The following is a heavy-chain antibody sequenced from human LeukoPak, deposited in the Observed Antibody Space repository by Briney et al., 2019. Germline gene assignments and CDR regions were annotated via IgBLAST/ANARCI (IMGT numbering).Heavy chain of an antibody. Sequence: PGGSLRLSCAASGFTLSSHWMGWIRQAPGKGLEWVANIRHDGGETYYVDSVKGRFTISRDNAKNSLYLQMNSLRVEETAMYYCARWRQSSTWYWFDPWGQGTLVTVSP. D-gene: IGHD6-13*01. CDR2: IRHDGGET. CDR3: ARWRQSSTWYWFDP. J-gene: IGHJ5*02. CDR1: GFTLSSHW. V-gene: IGHV3-7*01.